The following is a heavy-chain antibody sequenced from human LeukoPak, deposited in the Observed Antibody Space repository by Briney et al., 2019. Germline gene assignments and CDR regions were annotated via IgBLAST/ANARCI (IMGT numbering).Heavy chain of an antibody. D-gene: IGHD3-9*01. Sequence: PGGSLRLSRAASGFTFSSYAMSWVRQAPGKGLEWVSAISGSGGSTYYADSVKGRFTISRDNSKNTLYLQMNSLRAEDTAVYYCATQWERYLPPSDYWGQGTLVTVSS. CDR2: ISGSGGST. CDR3: ATQWERYLPPSDY. CDR1: GFTFSSYA. V-gene: IGHV3-23*01. J-gene: IGHJ4*02.